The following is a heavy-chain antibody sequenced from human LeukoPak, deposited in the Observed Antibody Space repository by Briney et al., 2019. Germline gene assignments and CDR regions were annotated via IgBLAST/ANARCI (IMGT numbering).Heavy chain of an antibody. CDR1: GGSISSSSYY. J-gene: IGHJ3*02. Sequence: PSETLSLTCTVSGGSISSSSYYWSWIRQPAGKGLEWIGRIYTSANTNYNPSLESRVTISVDTSKNQFSLKLTSVTAADTAVYYCASGKAYCSSTSCYLDAFDIWGQGTMVTVSS. V-gene: IGHV4-61*02. CDR3: ASGKAYCSSTSCYLDAFDI. CDR2: IYTSANT. D-gene: IGHD2-2*01.